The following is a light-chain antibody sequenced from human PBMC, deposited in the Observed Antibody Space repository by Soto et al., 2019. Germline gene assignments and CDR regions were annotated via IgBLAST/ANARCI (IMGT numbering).Light chain of an antibody. Sequence: EFVLTQSPGTLSLSPGERATVSCSSSQSLTNSFIAWYQQRPGQAPRLLIYDTSSRASGIPDRFSGSGSGTDFTLTISRLETEDFAVFYCQQYGTSEIIFGQGTRLEI. CDR1: QSLTNSF. J-gene: IGKJ5*01. CDR2: DTS. V-gene: IGKV3-20*01. CDR3: QQYGTSEII.